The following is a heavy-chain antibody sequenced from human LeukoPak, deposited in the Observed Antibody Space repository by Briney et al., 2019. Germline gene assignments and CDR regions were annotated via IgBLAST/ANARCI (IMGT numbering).Heavy chain of an antibody. V-gene: IGHV1-24*01. D-gene: IGHD6-6*01. J-gene: IGHJ4*02. CDR2: FDPEDGET. CDR1: GYTLTELS. CDR3: ARSSSIPPPYYFDY. Sequence: ASVKVSCKVSGYTLTELSMHWVRQAPGKGLEWMGGFDPEDGETIYAQKFQGRVTMTEDTSTDTAYMELSSLRSDDTAIYFCARSSSIPPPYYFDYWGQGTLVTVSS.